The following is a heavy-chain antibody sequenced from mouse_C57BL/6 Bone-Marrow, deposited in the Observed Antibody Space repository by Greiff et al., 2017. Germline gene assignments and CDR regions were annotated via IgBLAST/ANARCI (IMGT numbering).Heavy chain of an antibody. V-gene: IGHV5-17*01. CDR1: GFTFSDYG. D-gene: IGHD2-4*01. CDR2: ISSGSSTI. Sequence: EVMLVESGGCLVKPGGSLKLSCAASGFTFSDYGMHWVRQAPEKGLEWVAYISSGSSTIYYADTVKGRFTISRDNAKNTLFLQMTSLRSEDTAMYYCARHDYGGTYAMDYWGQGTSVTVSS. CDR3: ARHDYGGTYAMDY. J-gene: IGHJ4*01.